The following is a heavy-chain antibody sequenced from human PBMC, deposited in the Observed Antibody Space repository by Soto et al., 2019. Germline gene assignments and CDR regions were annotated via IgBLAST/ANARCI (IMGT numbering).Heavy chain of an antibody. D-gene: IGHD2-2*01. CDR3: ARVYCSTPSCPPRPYYSYMDV. CDR2: VIPFLGVV. V-gene: IGHV1-69*04. CDR1: GGTFTNYA. Sequence: SVKVSCKASGGTFTNYAISWVRQAPGQGLEWMGRVIPFLGVVNYAQKFQGRVTIAADRSTSTAYMDLNSLRAEDTAVYYCARVYCSTPSCPPRPYYSYMDVWGKGNTVTVPS. J-gene: IGHJ6*03.